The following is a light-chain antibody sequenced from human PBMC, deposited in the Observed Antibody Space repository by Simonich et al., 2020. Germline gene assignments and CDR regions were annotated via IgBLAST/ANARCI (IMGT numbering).Light chain of an antibody. V-gene: IGKV1-39*01. CDR1: KSISSY. CDR3: QQSYSTLSIT. J-gene: IGKJ5*01. CDR2: AAS. Sequence: DIQMTQSPSSLSASVGDKDTITCRAIKSISSYLNWYQQKPGKAPKLLIYAASSLQSGVPSRFSGSGSGTDFTLTISSLQPEDFATYYCQQSYSTLSITFGQGTRLEIK.